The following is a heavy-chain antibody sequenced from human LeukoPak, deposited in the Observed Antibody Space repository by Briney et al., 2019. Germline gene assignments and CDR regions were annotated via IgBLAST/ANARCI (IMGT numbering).Heavy chain of an antibody. CDR1: VGTFSSYT. V-gene: IGHV1-69*04. J-gene: IGHJ6*03. Sequence: SVKVSCKASVGTFSSYTISWVRQAPGQGLEWMGRIIPILRIANYAQKFQGRVTIAADKSTSTAYMELSSLRSEDTAVYYCARDLLKYCSSTSCYTKAIDYYYYMDVWGKGTTVTVSS. CDR2: IIPILRIA. CDR3: ARDLLKYCSSTSCYTKAIDYYYYMDV. D-gene: IGHD2-2*02.